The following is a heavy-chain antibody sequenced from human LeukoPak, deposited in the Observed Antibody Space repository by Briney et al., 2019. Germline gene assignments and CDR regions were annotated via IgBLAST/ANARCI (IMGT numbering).Heavy chain of an antibody. V-gene: IGHV3-23*01. CDR2: ISGSGGST. D-gene: IGHD2-21*02. CDR3: AREGRCGGDCYYDY. J-gene: IGHJ4*02. CDR1: GFTFSSYA. Sequence: GGSLRLSCAASGFTFSSYAMSWVRQAPGKGLEWVSAISGSGGSTYYADSVKGRFTISRDNSKNTLYLQMNSLRAEDTAVYYCAREGRCGGDCYYDYWGQGTLVTVSS.